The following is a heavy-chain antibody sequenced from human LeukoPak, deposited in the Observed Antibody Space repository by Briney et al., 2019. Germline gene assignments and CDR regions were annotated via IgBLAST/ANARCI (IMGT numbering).Heavy chain of an antibody. J-gene: IGHJ4*02. D-gene: IGHD3-22*01. CDR3: ARARRYYDSSGYYYFDY. V-gene: IGHV1-18*01. CDR2: ISAYNGNT. CDR1: GGTFSSYG. Sequence: ASVKVSCKASGGTFSSYGISWVRQAPGQGLEWMGWISAYNGNTNYAQKLQGRVTMTTDTSTSTAYMELRSLRSDDTAVYYCARARRYYDSSGYYYFDYWGQGTLVTVSS.